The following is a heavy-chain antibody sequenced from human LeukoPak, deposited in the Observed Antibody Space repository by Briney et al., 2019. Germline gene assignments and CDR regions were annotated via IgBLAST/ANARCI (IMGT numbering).Heavy chain of an antibody. J-gene: IGHJ4*02. Sequence: GGSLRLSCATSGFTFSNYAMSWVRQAPGKGLEWVSGISESGDKKNHADAVKGRFTISRDNSKNILFLQMSSLRAEDTAVYYCAKNITNWGQGTLVTVSS. CDR1: GFTFSNYA. D-gene: IGHD1-14*01. V-gene: IGHV3-23*01. CDR3: AKNITN. CDR2: ISESGDKK.